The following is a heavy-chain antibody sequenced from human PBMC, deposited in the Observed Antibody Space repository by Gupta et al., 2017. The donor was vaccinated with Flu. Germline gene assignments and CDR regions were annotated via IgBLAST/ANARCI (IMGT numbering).Heavy chain of an antibody. J-gene: IGHJ5*02. Sequence: QVQLVESGGGVVQPGRSLRLSCAASGFTFSSYGMHWVRQAPGKGLEWVAVIWYDGSNKYYADSVKGRFTISRDNSKNTLYLQMNSLRAEDTAVYYCARDFVVRGVSAGNWFDPWGQGTLVTVSS. CDR1: GFTFSSYG. CDR2: IWYDGSNK. CDR3: ARDFVVRGVSAGNWFDP. D-gene: IGHD3-10*01. V-gene: IGHV3-33*01.